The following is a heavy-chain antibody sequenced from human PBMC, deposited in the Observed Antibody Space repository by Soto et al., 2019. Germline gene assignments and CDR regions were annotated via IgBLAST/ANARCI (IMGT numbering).Heavy chain of an antibody. CDR3: TRQGPGYCDNGVCKDY. Sequence: GGSLRLSCAVSGFSFSSYWMTWVRQAPGKGLEWVANIKYDGSDMQYAGSVKGRFTISRDNSKNTLYLQMNSLRAEDTAVYYCTRQGPGYCDNGVCKDYWGQGALVTVSS. J-gene: IGHJ4*02. V-gene: IGHV3-7*01. CDR2: IKYDGSDM. CDR1: GFSFSSYW. D-gene: IGHD2-8*01.